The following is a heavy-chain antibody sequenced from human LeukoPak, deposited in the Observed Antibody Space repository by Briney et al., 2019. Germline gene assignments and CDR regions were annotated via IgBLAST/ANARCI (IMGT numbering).Heavy chain of an antibody. CDR3: ARVIAARHFDY. J-gene: IGHJ4*02. V-gene: IGHV3-66*01. CDR2: IYSGGST. Sequence: QPEGSLRLSCAASGFTVSSSYMSWVRQAPGKGLEWVSLIYSGGSTYYPDSVRGRFTISRDNSKNTMFLQMNSLRAEDTAVYYCARVIAARHFDYWGQGTLVTVSS. D-gene: IGHD6-6*01. CDR1: GFTVSSSY.